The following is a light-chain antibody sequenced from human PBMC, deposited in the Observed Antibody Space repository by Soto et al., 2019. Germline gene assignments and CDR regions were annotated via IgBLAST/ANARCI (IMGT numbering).Light chain of an antibody. V-gene: IGLV1-40*01. CDR1: SSNIGAGYD. Sequence: QAVLTQPPSVSGAPGQRVTISCTGSSSNIGAGYDVHWYQQLPGTAPKLLIYGNNNRPSGVPDRFSGSKSGTSASLAITGLQAEDEADYYCQSYDSRLSSKVFGGGTKLTVL. CDR3: QSYDSRLSSKV. J-gene: IGLJ2*01. CDR2: GNN.